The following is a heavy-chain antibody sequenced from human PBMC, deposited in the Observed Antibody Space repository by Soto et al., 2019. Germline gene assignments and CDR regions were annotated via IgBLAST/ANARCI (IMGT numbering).Heavy chain of an antibody. CDR2: INHSGST. J-gene: IGHJ6*02. CDR1: GGSFSGYY. D-gene: IGHD3-10*01. CDR3: ARALLWFGELYYYYYGMDV. V-gene: IGHV4-34*01. Sequence: PSETLSLTCAVYGGSFSGYYWSWIRQPPGKGLEWIGEINHSGSTNYNPSLKSRVTISVDTSKNQFSLKLSSVTAADTAVYYCARALLWFGELYYYYYGMDVWGQGTTVTVSS.